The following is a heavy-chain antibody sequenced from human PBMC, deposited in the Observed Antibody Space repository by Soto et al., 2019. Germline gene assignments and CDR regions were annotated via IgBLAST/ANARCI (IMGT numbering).Heavy chain of an antibody. D-gene: IGHD2-2*03. CDR1: GYTFTSYD. CDR2: GKPNSGNT. V-gene: IGHV1-8*01. J-gene: IGHJ3*02. CDR3: ARASYLDPAFDI. Sequence: QVQLVQSGAEVKRPGASVKVSCKASGYTFTSYDFNWVRQAPGQGLEWMGWGKPNSGNTDYGQKFQCRVTMTKNTSIRTAYMELSSLRSEDTAVYYCARASYLDPAFDIWGQGTMVTVSS.